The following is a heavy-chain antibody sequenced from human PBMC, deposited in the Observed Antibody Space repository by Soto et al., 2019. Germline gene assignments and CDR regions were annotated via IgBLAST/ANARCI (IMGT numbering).Heavy chain of an antibody. J-gene: IGHJ6*03. CDR2: IYYSGST. CDR1: GGSISSYY. CDR3: ARGGDGSGSYPIAFHYYYYMDV. Sequence: SETLSLTCTVSGGSISSYYWSWIRQPPGKGLEWIGYIYYSGSTNYNPSLKSRVTISVDTSKNQCSLKLSSVTAADTAVYYCARGGDGSGSYPIAFHYYYYMDVWGKGTTVTVSS. V-gene: IGHV4-59*01. D-gene: IGHD3-10*01.